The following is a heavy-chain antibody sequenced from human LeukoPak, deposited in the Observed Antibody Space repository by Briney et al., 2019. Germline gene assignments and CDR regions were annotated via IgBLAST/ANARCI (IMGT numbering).Heavy chain of an antibody. CDR2: IYYSGST. CDR3: ARDKQMDYGDYGTMGYFDY. V-gene: IGHV4-30-4*01. CDR1: GGSISSGDYY. J-gene: IGHJ4*02. D-gene: IGHD4-17*01. Sequence: SQTQSLTCTVSGGSISSGDYYWSWIRQPPGKGLEWIEYIYYSGSTYYNPSLKSRVTISVDTSKNQFSLKLSSVTAADTAVYYCARDKQMDYGDYGTMGYFDYWGQGTLVTVSS.